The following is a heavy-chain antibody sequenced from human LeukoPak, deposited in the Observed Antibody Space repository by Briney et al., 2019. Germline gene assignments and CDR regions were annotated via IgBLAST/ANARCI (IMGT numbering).Heavy chain of an antibody. J-gene: IGHJ4*02. CDR1: GFTFSGYG. Sequence: GGSLRLSCATSGFTFSGYGMHWVRQAPGKGLEWVTVIARDGKDKHHADSVKGRFTISRDNSKNTLYLQMNSLRTEDTAVYYCARDVAASAVYYFDYWGQGTLVTVSS. D-gene: IGHD6-13*01. V-gene: IGHV3-30*19. CDR3: ARDVAASAVYYFDY. CDR2: IARDGKDK.